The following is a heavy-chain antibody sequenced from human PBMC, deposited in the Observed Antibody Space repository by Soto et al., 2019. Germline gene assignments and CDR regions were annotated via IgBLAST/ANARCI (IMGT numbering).Heavy chain of an antibody. D-gene: IGHD3-10*01. CDR3: AHSRNLITEDAQVGDFDY. Sequence: QITLKESGPTLVKPTETLTLTCSFSGFSLTTGGEGVGWVRQPPGEALEWLALIYWDDDERYSPSLKTRLTITKDPSKNQVVLIMTNMDPVDTATYFCAHSRNLITEDAQVGDFDYWGQRTLVTVSS. J-gene: IGHJ4*02. CDR2: IYWDDDE. CDR1: GFSLTTGGEG. V-gene: IGHV2-5*02.